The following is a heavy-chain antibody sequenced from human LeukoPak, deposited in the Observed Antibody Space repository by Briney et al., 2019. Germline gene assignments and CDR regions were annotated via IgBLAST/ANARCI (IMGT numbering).Heavy chain of an antibody. Sequence: SETLSLTCTVSGGSLTSGSYYWAWIRQPPGKGLEWIGSIYSGGGTFYHPSLRTRVTISVDTSQKQFSLALPSVTAADTAVYYCARRNYGGTLEYWGQGTLVTVSS. D-gene: IGHD4-23*01. CDR1: GGSLTSGSYY. J-gene: IGHJ4*02. CDR3: ARRNYGGTLEY. V-gene: IGHV4-39*01. CDR2: IYSGGGT.